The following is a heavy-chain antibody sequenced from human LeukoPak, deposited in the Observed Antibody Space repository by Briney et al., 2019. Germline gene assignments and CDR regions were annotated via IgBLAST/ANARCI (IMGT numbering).Heavy chain of an antibody. CDR1: GGSISSSSYY. CDR2: IYYSGST. V-gene: IGHV4-39*01. D-gene: IGHD2-2*01. Sequence: SETLSLTCTVSGGSISSSSYYWGWIRQPPGKGLEWIGSIYYSGSTYYNPSLKSRVTISVDTSKNQFSLKLSSVTAADTAAYYCARQDIVVVPAALDYWGQGTLVTVSS. J-gene: IGHJ4*02. CDR3: ARQDIVVVPAALDY.